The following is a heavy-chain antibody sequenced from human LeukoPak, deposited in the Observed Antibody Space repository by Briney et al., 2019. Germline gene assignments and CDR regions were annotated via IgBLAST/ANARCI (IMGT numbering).Heavy chain of an antibody. CDR1: GYTFTSYG. J-gene: IGHJ6*03. V-gene: IGHV1-18*01. Sequence: ASVKVSCKASGYTFTSYGISWVRQAPGQGLEWMGWISAYNGNTNYAQKLQGRVTMTTDTSTSTAYMELRSLRSDDTAVYYCARVGPGLAAAVTYYYYYMDVWGKGTTVTVSS. CDR2: ISAYNGNT. D-gene: IGHD6-13*01. CDR3: ARVGPGLAAAVTYYYYYMDV.